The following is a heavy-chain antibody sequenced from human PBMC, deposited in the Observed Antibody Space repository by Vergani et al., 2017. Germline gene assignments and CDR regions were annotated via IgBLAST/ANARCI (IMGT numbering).Heavy chain of an antibody. CDR2: ISSSSSYT. CDR1: GFTFSDYY. V-gene: IGHV3-11*05. Sequence: QVQLVESGGGLVKPGGSLRLSCAASGFTFSDYYMSWIRQAPGKGLEWVSYISSSSSYTNYADSVKGRFTISRDNAKNSLYLQMNSLRAEDTAVYYCAREVTMVRGVFRRKVLCGMDVWGQGTTVTVSS. J-gene: IGHJ6*02. D-gene: IGHD3-10*01. CDR3: AREVTMVRGVFRRKVLCGMDV.